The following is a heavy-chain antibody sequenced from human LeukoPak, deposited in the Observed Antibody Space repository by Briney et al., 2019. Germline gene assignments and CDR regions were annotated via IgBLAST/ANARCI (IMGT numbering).Heavy chain of an antibody. Sequence: SETLSLTCTVSGGSISSSSYSWGWIRQPPGKGLEWIGSIYYSGSTYYNPSLKSRVTISVDTSKNQFSLKLSSVTAADTAVYYCARKMDTMVRGARTRIFDYWGQGTLVTVSS. CDR2: IYYSGST. V-gene: IGHV4-39*01. D-gene: IGHD3-10*01. CDR3: ARKMDTMVRGARTRIFDY. CDR1: GGSISSSSYS. J-gene: IGHJ4*02.